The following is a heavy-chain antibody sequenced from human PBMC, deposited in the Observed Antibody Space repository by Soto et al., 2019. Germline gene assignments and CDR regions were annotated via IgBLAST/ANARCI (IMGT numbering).Heavy chain of an antibody. J-gene: IGHJ5*02. D-gene: IGHD5-12*01. CDR3: ARHYERRGWFDP. CDR1: GGSISSSNYY. CDR2: IYYSGST. Sequence: SETLSLTCAVSGGSISSSNYYWGWIRQPPGKGLEWIGSIYYSGSTYYNPSLKSRVTISVDTSKNQFSLKLSSVTAADTAVYYCARHYERRGWFDPWGQGTLVTVS. V-gene: IGHV4-39*01.